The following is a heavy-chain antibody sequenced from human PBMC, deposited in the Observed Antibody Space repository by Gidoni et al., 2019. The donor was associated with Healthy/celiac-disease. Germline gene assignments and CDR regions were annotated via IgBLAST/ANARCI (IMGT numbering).Heavy chain of an antibody. CDR3: ARGRYYYGRGRNWFDP. J-gene: IGHJ5*02. D-gene: IGHD3-10*01. CDR1: GFTFSSYG. V-gene: IGHV3-33*01. CDR2: IWYDGSNK. Sequence: QVQLVESGGGVVQPGRSLRLSCAASGFTFSSYGMHWVRQAPGKGLEWVAVIWYDGSNKYYADSGKGRFTISRDNSKNTLYLQMNRLRAEDTAVYYCARGRYYYGRGRNWFDPWGQGTLVTVSS.